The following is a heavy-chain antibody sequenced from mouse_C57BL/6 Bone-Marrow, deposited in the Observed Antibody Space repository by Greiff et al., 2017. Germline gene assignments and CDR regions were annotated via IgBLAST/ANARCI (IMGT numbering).Heavy chain of an antibody. Sequence: VQLQQPGAELVMPGASVKLSCKASGYTFTSYWMHWVKQRPGQGLEWIGEIDPSDSYTNYNQKFKGKSTLTVDKSSSTAYMQLSNLTSEDSAVYYCGRYDYDDSKDYWGQGTSVPVSS. CDR1: GYTFTSYW. D-gene: IGHD2-4*01. CDR2: IDPSDSYT. V-gene: IGHV1-69*01. CDR3: GRYDYDDSKDY. J-gene: IGHJ4*01.